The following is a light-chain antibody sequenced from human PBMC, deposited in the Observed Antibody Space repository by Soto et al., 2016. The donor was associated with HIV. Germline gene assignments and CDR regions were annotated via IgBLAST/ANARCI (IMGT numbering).Light chain of an antibody. CDR2: DDR. Sequence: SYVVTQPPSVSVAPGQTARITCGGINIGSKSVHWYQQKPGQAPVLVIYDDRDRPSGIPERFSGSNSGXTATLTINRVEAEDEADFYCQVWDSHNDPWVFGGGTKLTV. J-gene: IGLJ3*02. V-gene: IGLV3-21*02. CDR3: QVWDSHNDPWV. CDR1: NIGSKS.